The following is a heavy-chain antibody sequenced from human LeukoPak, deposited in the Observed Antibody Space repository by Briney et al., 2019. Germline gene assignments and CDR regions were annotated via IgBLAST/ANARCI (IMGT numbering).Heavy chain of an antibody. Sequence: SETLSLTCAVYGGSFSGYYWSWIRQPPGRGLEWIGEINHSGSTNYNPSLKSRVTISVDTSKNQFSLKLSSVTAADTAVYYCARSIRFLEWLPEANFDYWGQGTLVTVSS. D-gene: IGHD3-3*01. V-gene: IGHV4-34*01. CDR3: ARSIRFLEWLPEANFDY. CDR1: GGSFSGYY. J-gene: IGHJ4*02. CDR2: INHSGST.